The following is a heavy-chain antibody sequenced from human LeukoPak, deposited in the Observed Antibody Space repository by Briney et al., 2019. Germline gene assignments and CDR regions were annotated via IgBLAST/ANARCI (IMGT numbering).Heavy chain of an antibody. J-gene: IGHJ4*02. CDR1: GGSFSEYY. V-gene: IGHV4-34*01. CDR2: INHREST. CDR3: ARLVSQTEPRFDS. D-gene: IGHD2-8*01. Sequence: SETLSLACAVYGGSFSEYYWSWIRQSPGRGLEWIGEINHRESTNYNPPLKSRVTILVDTSKNQFSLKLNSVTAADTAVYYCARLVSQTEPRFDSWGQGTLVTVSS.